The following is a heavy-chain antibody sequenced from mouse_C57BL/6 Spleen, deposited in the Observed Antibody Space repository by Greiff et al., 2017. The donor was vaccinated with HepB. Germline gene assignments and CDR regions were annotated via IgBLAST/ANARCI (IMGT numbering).Heavy chain of an antibody. CDR2: ISYDGSN. V-gene: IGHV3-6*01. D-gene: IGHD2-4*01. J-gene: IGHJ2*01. Sequence: VQLQQSGPGLVKPSQSLSLTCSVTGYSITSGYYWNWIRQFPGNKLEWMGYISYDGSNNYNPSLKNRISITRDTSTNQFFLKLNSVTTEDTATYYCARRNYDHFDYWGQGTTLTVSS. CDR1: GYSITSGYY. CDR3: ARRNYDHFDY.